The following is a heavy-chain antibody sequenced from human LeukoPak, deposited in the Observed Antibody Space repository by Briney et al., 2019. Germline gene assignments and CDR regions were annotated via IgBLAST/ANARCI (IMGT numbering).Heavy chain of an antibody. D-gene: IGHD3-10*01. J-gene: IGHJ4*02. CDR1: GFTFSDYY. CDR3: AKENSLLWFGEPYFDY. CDR2: ISSSGSTI. Sequence: PGGSLRLSCAASGFTFSDYYMSWIRQAPGKGLEWVSYISSSGSTIYYADSVKGRFTISRDNSKNTLYLQMNSLRAEDTAVYYCAKENSLLWFGEPYFDYWGQGTLVTVSS. V-gene: IGHV3-11*01.